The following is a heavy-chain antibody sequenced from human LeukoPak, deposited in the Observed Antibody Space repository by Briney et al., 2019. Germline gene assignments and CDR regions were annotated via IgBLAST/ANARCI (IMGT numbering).Heavy chain of an antibody. V-gene: IGHV3-7*01. CDR1: GFTFSIYW. D-gene: IGHD6-13*01. Sequence: PGGSLRLSCAASGFTFSIYWMSWVRQAPGKGLEWVANIKQDGSEKYYVDSVKGRFTISRDNAKNSLYLQMNSLRAEDTAVYYCARDPSTIAAAGMGPNFDYWGQGTLVTVSS. CDR3: ARDPSTIAAAGMGPNFDY. CDR2: IKQDGSEK. J-gene: IGHJ4*02.